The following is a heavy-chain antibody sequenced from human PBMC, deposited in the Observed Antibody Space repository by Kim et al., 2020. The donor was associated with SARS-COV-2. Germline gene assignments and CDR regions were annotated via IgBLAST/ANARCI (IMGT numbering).Heavy chain of an antibody. CDR1: GGSISSSSYY. J-gene: IGHJ4*02. Sequence: SETLSLTCTVSGGSISSSSYYWGWIRQPPGKGLEWIGSIYYSGSTYYNPSLKSRVTISVDTSKNQFSLKLSSVTAADTAVYYCARGYSSGWYYFDYWGQGTLVTVSS. V-gene: IGHV4-39*07. CDR2: IYYSGST. D-gene: IGHD6-19*01. CDR3: ARGYSSGWYYFDY.